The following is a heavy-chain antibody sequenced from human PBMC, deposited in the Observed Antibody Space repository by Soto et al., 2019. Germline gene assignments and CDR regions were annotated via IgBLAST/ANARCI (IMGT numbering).Heavy chain of an antibody. V-gene: IGHV1-3*01. CDR3: ARSRFYGDYVYYFDY. D-gene: IGHD4-17*01. CDR2: INAGNGNT. J-gene: IGHJ4*02. Sequence: GASVKVSCKASGYTFTSYAIHWVRQAPGQRLEWMGWINAGNGNTKYSQKFQGRVTITRDTSASTAYMELSSLRSEDTAVYYCARSRFYGDYVYYFDYWGQGTLVTVSS. CDR1: GYTFTSYA.